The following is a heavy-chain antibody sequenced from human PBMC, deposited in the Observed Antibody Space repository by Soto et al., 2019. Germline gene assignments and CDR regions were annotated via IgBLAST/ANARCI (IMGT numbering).Heavy chain of an antibody. CDR2: IWYDGSNK. CDR1: GFTFSSYG. V-gene: IGHV3-33*01. J-gene: IGHJ4*02. CDR3: ARDAGKLGAAAGIGY. D-gene: IGHD6-13*01. Sequence: GGSLRLSCAASGFTFSSYGMHWVRQAPGKGLEWVAVIWYDGSNKYYADSVKGRFTISRDNSKNTLYLQMNSLRAEDTAVYYCARDAGKLGAAAGIGYWGQGTLVTVSS.